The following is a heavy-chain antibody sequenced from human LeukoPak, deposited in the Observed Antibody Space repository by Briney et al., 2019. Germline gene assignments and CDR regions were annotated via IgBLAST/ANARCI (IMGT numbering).Heavy chain of an antibody. CDR2: IYYSGST. CDR1: GGSFSGYY. J-gene: IGHJ4*02. CDR3: ARVGVVHAFDY. Sequence: PSETLSLTCAVYGGSFSGYYWSWIRQPPGKGLEWIGYIYYSGSTNYNPSLKSRVTISVDTSKNQFSLKLSSVTAADTAVYYCARVGVVHAFDYWGQGTLVTVSS. D-gene: IGHD3-3*01. V-gene: IGHV4-59*01.